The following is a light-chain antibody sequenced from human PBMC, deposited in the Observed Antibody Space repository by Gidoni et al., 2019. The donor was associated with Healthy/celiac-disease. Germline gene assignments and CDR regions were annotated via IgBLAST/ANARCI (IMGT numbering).Light chain of an antibody. CDR3: NSRDSSGNHVV. V-gene: IGLV3-19*01. Sequence: SELTQDSAVSVSLGQTVRITCQGDSLRSYYASWYQQKPGQAPVLVIYGKNNRPSGIPDRFSGSSSGNTASLTITGAQAEDEADYYCNSRDSSGNHVVFGGGTKLTVL. CDR2: GKN. J-gene: IGLJ2*01. CDR1: SLRSYY.